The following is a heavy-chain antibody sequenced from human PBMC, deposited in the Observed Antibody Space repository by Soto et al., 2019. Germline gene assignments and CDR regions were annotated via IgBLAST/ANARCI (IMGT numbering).Heavy chain of an antibody. CDR3: FRAVAIPCYPDH. CDR1: GGTFSSYA. CDR2: IVPIVGTT. Sequence: QVPLVQSGAEVRQPASSVKVSCKTSGGTFSSYAIRWVRQAPGQGLEWMGGIVPIVGTTTYAQKFQGRVNITADEAASTAYMQLSRLRSDDTDVYYCFRAVAIPCYPDHWGQGTLVTVSS. V-gene: IGHV1-69*12. J-gene: IGHJ4*02. D-gene: IGHD2-15*01.